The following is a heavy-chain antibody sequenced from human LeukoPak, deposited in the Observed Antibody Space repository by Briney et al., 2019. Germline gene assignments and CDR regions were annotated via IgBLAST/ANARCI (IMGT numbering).Heavy chain of an antibody. Sequence: SETLSLICDVSGGLNRIRYYYWGWVRQPTGKRLEWIGSIYDRGSTYYNPSLNSRISISVDTSKNQYSLKLNSVAAADTAGYCCARHYGPWGQGTLVTVSS. D-gene: IGHD3-10*01. J-gene: IGHJ5*02. V-gene: IGHV4-39*01. CDR1: GGLNRIRYYY. CDR2: IYDRGST. CDR3: ARHYGP.